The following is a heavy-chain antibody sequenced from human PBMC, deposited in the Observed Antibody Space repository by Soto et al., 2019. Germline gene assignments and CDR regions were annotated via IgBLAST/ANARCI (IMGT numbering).Heavy chain of an antibody. CDR2: IYYSGST. Sequence: PSETLSLTCTVSGGSISSYYWTWIRQPPGKGLEWIGYIYYSGSTNYNPSLKSRVTISVDTSKNQFSLKLSSVTAADTAVYYCARGPDSGWYDYWGQGTLVTVSS. D-gene: IGHD6-19*01. V-gene: IGHV4-59*12. J-gene: IGHJ4*02. CDR1: GGSISSYY. CDR3: ARGPDSGWYDY.